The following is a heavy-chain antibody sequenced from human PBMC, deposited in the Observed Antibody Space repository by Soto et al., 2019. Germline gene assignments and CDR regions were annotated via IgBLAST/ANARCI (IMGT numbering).Heavy chain of an antibody. CDR2: IIPILGIA. J-gene: IGHJ3*02. D-gene: IGHD5-12*01. CDR1: GGTFSSYT. CDR3: ARDLGGFEYSGLEEEYAFDI. Sequence: QVQLVQSGAEVKKPGSSVKVSCKASGGTFSSYTISWVRQAPGQGLEWMGRIIPILGIANYAQKFQGRVTITADKSTSTAYMELSSLRSEDTAVYYCARDLGGFEYSGLEEEYAFDIWGQGTMVTVSS. V-gene: IGHV1-69*08.